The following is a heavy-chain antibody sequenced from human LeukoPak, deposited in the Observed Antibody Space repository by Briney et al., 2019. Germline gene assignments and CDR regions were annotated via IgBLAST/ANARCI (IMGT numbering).Heavy chain of an antibody. Sequence: ASVKVSCKASGYTFTSYGISWVRQAPGQGLEWMGWINTNTGNPTYAQGFTGRFVFSLDTSVSTAYLQISSLKAEDTAVYYCARGDSSSWSDYWGQGTLVTVSS. D-gene: IGHD6-13*01. CDR1: GYTFTSYG. CDR2: INTNTGNP. J-gene: IGHJ4*02. CDR3: ARGDSSSWSDY. V-gene: IGHV7-4-1*02.